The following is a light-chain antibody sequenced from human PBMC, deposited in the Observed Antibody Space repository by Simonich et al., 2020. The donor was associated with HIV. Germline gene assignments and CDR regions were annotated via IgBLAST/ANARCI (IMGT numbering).Light chain of an antibody. Sequence: DIVMTQSPDSLAVSLGDRATINCKSSQSVSYSSNNKNYLAWYQQKPGQPPKLLIDWASTRESGVPERFSGSGSGTDFTLTISSLQAEDVAVYYCQQYYSSPRTFGQGTKVEIK. CDR3: QQYYSSPRT. CDR1: QSVSYSSNNKNY. J-gene: IGKJ1*01. V-gene: IGKV4-1*01. CDR2: WAS.